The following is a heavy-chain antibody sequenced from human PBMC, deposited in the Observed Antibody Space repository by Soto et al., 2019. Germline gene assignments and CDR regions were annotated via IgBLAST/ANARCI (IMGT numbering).Heavy chain of an antibody. D-gene: IGHD2-21*02. V-gene: IGHV4-31*03. CDR1: GDSIRSGGYY. CDR3: ARTVHQGDSDDL. Sequence: QVPLQESGPGLVRPSQTLSLTCTGSGDSIRSGGYYWSWLRQRPEKGLELIGYIYHDGTTYYNPSVDNRLSLSIDTSKNLLSLRLTSVTAADTAVYYCARTVHQGDSDDLWGQGTRVTVSS. J-gene: IGHJ5*02. CDR2: IYHDGTT.